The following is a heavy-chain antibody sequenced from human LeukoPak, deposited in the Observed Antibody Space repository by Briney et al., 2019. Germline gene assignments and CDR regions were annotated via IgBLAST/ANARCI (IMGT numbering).Heavy chain of an antibody. V-gene: IGHV3-33*01. CDR2: IWYDGSNK. CDR3: AREVRGYSGYDTDFDY. CDR1: GFTFSSYG. D-gene: IGHD5-12*01. J-gene: IGHJ4*02. Sequence: GGSLRLSCAASGFTFSSYGMHWVRQAPGKGLEWVAVIWYDGSNKYYADSVKGRFIISRDNSKNTLYLQMNSLRAEDTAVYYCAREVRGYSGYDTDFDYWGQGTLVTVSS.